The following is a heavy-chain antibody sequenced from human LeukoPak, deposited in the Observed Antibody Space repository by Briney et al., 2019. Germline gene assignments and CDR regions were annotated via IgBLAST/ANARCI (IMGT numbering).Heavy chain of an antibody. J-gene: IGHJ4*02. CDR3: ARSRNDFWSDYYSPFDY. CDR2: IYYSGST. D-gene: IGHD3-3*01. CDR1: GGSISSYY. V-gene: IGHV4-59*01. Sequence: KTSETLSLTCTVPGGSISSYYWSWIRQPPGKGLEWIGYIYYSGSTNYNPSLKSRVTISVDTSKNQFSLKLSSVTAADTAVYYCARSRNDFWSDYYSPFDYWGQGTLVTVSS.